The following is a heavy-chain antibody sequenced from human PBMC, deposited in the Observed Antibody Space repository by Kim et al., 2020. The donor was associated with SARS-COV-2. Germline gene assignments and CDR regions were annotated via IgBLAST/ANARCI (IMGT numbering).Heavy chain of an antibody. CDR1: GGSVSSGSYY. D-gene: IGHD1-26*01. CDR2: IYYSGST. J-gene: IGHJ5*02. CDR3: ARATLPAHWFDP. Sequence: SETLSLTCTVSGGSVSSGSYYWSWIRQPPGKGLEWIGYIYYSGSTNYNPSLKSRVTISVDTSKNQFSLKLSSVTAADTAVYYCARATLPAHWFDPWGQGTLVTVSS. V-gene: IGHV4-61*01.